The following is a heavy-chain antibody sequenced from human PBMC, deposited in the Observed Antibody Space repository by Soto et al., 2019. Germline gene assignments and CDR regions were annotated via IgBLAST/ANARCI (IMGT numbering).Heavy chain of an antibody. V-gene: IGHV3-23*01. J-gene: IGHJ4*02. CDR2: ISGTTFTT. Sequence: GVSLRLSCAASGFTFSNYIMNWVRQAPGKGLEWVSSISGTTFTTFYAASAKGPFAISRDNSMNTLYLQLNSLRAEDTAIYYCAKRGVGAFDYWGQGTLVAVSS. CDR3: AKRGVGAFDY. CDR1: GFTFSNYI.